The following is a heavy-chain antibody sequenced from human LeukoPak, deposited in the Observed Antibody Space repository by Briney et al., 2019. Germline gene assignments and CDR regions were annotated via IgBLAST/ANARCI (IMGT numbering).Heavy chain of an antibody. V-gene: IGHV3-53*04. Sequence: GGSLRLSCAATAFTRSRDRMSRFRQAPGKGIKWVSTIYSGGTTYYADSVMGRFTISRHNSRNTLYLQMNSLRAEDTAVYYCARVDTVMAYYFDLWGQGSLVIGSS. J-gene: IGHJ4*02. CDR2: IYSGGTT. CDR1: AFTRSRDR. CDR3: ARVDTVMAYYFDL. D-gene: IGHD5-18*01.